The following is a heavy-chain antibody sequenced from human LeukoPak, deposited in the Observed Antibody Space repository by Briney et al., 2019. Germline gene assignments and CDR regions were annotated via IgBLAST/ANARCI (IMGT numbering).Heavy chain of an antibody. CDR2: ISGRSSHV. J-gene: IGHJ1*01. D-gene: IGHD3-16*01. V-gene: IGHV3-21*01. CDR1: GFSFSDYD. Sequence: GGSLRLSCSASGFSFSDYDMNWVRRAPGKGLEWVSAISGRSSHVYYGEPVKGRFTISRDNAKNSLYLQLDSLGVEDTAVYYCGRAFPPLRTSSAGDLWGQGTLVTVSS. CDR3: GRAFPPLRTSSAGDL.